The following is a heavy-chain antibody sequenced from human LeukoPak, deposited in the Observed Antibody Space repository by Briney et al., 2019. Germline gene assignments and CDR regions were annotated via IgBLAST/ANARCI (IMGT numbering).Heavy chain of an antibody. Sequence: SETLSLTCTVSGGSIGTYYWSWIRQPAGKGLEWIGRIFTSGSTNYNPSLKSRVTMSVDSSKNQFSLKLNPVTAADTAVYYCARDHAMVRGPLDPWGQGTLVTVSS. CDR1: GGSIGTYY. CDR2: IFTSGST. J-gene: IGHJ5*02. D-gene: IGHD3-10*01. CDR3: ARDHAMVRGPLDP. V-gene: IGHV4-4*07.